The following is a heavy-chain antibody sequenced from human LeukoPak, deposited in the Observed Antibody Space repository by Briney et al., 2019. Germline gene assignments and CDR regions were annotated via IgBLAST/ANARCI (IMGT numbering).Heavy chain of an antibody. CDR1: GGTFSSYA. V-gene: IGHV1-69*01. J-gene: IGHJ6*03. Sequence: GASVKVSCKASGGTFSSYAISWVRQAPGQGLEWMGGIIPIFGTANYAQKFQGRVAITADESTSTAYMELSSLRSEDTAVYYCARGTNDFWSVSYYMDVWGKGTTVTVSS. CDR3: ARGTNDFWSVSYYMDV. D-gene: IGHD3-3*01. CDR2: IIPIFGTA.